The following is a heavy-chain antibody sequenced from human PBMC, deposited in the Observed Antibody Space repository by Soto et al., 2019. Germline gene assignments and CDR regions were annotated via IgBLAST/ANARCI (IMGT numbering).Heavy chain of an antibody. V-gene: IGHV3-7*01. Sequence: EVQLVESGGGLVQPGGSLRLSCAASGFTFSSSWMSWVRQAPGKGLEWVANIKQDGSETYYVDSVKGRFTISRDNAKNSLFMQMNPLRAGDTAVYFCGRRIAAAGSFDYWGQGTLVTVSS. CDR3: GRRIAAAGSFDY. CDR2: IKQDGSET. J-gene: IGHJ4*02. D-gene: IGHD6-13*01. CDR1: GFTFSSSW.